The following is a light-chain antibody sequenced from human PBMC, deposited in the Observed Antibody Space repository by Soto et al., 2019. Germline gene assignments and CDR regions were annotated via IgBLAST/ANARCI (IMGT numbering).Light chain of an antibody. CDR2: KDS. V-gene: IGLV3-25*02. CDR1: ALPKQY. Sequence: SYELTQPPSVSVSPGQTARITCSGDALPKQYAYWYQQKPGQAPVLVIYKDSERASGIPERFSGSTSGTTVTLTISGLQAEDEADYYCQSADISGTYVVFGGGTQLTVL. CDR3: QSADISGTYVV. J-gene: IGLJ2*01.